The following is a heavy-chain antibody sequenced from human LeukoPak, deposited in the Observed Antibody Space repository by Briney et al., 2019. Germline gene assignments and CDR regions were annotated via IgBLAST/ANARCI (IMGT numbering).Heavy chain of an antibody. J-gene: IGHJ3*02. CDR2: ISSSCSTI. CDR1: GFTFSSYE. Sequence: GGSLRLSCAASGFTFSSYEMNWVRRAPGKGLEWVSYISSSCSTIYYADSVKGRFTISRDNAKTSLYLQMNSLRAEDTAVCYCAKDRPLCSGGSCYLRDAFDIWGQGTMVTVSS. V-gene: IGHV3-48*03. CDR3: AKDRPLCSGGSCYLRDAFDI. D-gene: IGHD2-15*01.